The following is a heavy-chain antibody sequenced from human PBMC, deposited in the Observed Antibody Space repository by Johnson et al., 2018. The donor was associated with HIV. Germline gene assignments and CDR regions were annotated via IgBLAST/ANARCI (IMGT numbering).Heavy chain of an antibody. V-gene: IGHV3-30*04. D-gene: IGHD3/OR15-3a*01. J-gene: IGHJ3*02. Sequence: VQLVESGGGVVQPGRSLRLSCAASGFTFSSYAMHWVRQAPGKGLEWVAVISYDGSNKYYTDSVKGRFTISRDNSKNTLYLQMNSLRPEDTGVYYCARDTDDFWTVLLCDAFDMWGQGTMVIVSS. CDR2: ISYDGSNK. CDR3: ARDTDDFWTVLLCDAFDM. CDR1: GFTFSSYA.